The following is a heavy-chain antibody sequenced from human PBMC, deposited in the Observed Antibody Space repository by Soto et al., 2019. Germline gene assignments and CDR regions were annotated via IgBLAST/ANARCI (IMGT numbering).Heavy chain of an antibody. CDR1: GFTFSSYA. CDR3: ASYYYDSSGTGRTFDY. V-gene: IGHV3-30-3*01. J-gene: IGHJ4*02. Sequence: QVQLVESGGGVVQPGRSLRLSCAASGFTFSSYAMHWVHQAPGKGLEWVAVISYDGSNKYYADSVKGRFTISRDNSKNTLYLQMNSLRAEDTAVYYCASYYYDSSGTGRTFDYWGQGTLVTVSS. D-gene: IGHD3-22*01. CDR2: ISYDGSNK.